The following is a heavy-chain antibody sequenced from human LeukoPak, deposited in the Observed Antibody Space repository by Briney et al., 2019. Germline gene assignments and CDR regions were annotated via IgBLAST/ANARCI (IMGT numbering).Heavy chain of an antibody. Sequence: GRSPRLSCAASGFMFRSYGMHWVRQAPGKGLEWVAVIWYDGSNKYYTDSVKGRFTISRDNSNNTLYLQMNSLRVEDTAVYYCARGHVRGYSYGFGYWGQGSLVTVSS. CDR3: ARGHVRGYSYGFGY. V-gene: IGHV3-33*08. CDR2: IWYDGSNK. CDR1: GFMFRSYG. D-gene: IGHD5-18*01. J-gene: IGHJ4*02.